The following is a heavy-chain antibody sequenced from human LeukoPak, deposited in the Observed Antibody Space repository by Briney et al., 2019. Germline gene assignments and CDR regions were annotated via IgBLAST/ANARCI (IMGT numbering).Heavy chain of an antibody. V-gene: IGHV3-23*01. CDR2: ISGSGGST. Sequence: PGGSLRLSCAASGFTFSSYAMSWVRQAPGEGLEWVSAISGSGGSTYYADSVKGRFTISRDNSKNTLYLQMNSLGAEDTAVYYCAKVLGSPAVPLFDYWGQGTLVTVSS. CDR1: GFTFSSYA. J-gene: IGHJ4*02. D-gene: IGHD2-15*01. CDR3: AKVLGSPAVPLFDY.